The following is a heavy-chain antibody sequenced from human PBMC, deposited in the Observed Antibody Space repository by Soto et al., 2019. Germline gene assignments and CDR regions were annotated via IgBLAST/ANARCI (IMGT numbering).Heavy chain of an antibody. D-gene: IGHD6-19*01. Sequence: GASVKVSCKASGYTFSNYGIHWVRQAPGQRLEWMGWINAGNGNTQYSQKFQGRVTISRDTSATTAYMELSSLRSEDTAVYYCARDRNSGVLDWYDPWGQGTLVTVSS. CDR1: GYTFSNYG. CDR3: ARDRNSGVLDWYDP. CDR2: INAGNGNT. V-gene: IGHV1-3*01. J-gene: IGHJ5*02.